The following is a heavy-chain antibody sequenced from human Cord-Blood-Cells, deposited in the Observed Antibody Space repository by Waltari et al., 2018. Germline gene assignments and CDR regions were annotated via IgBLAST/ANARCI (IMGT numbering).Heavy chain of an antibody. V-gene: IGHV4-34*01. CDR2: IQHSGST. CDR1: GGSFSGYY. J-gene: IGHJ3*02. D-gene: IGHD6-13*01. Sequence: QVQLQQWGAGLLKPSETLSLTCAVYGGSFSGYYWSWTRQPPGKGLEWIGEIQHSGSTNHDPSLKRRVTRSVDTSKNQFSLKLGSVTAADTAVYYCAREGASACTGVVAFDIWGQGTMVTVSS. CDR3: AREGASACTGVVAFDI.